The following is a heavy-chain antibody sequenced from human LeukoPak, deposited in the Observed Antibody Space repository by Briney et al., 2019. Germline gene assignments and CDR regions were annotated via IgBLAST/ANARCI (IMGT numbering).Heavy chain of an antibody. V-gene: IGHV3-7*01. CDR2: IKQDGSEK. J-gene: IGHJ3*02. Sequence: PGGSLRLSCAASGFTFSSYWMSWVRQAPGKGLEWVANIKQDGSEKYYVDSVKGRFTISRDNAKNSLYLQMNSLRAEDTAVYYCARVMLYCSSTSCYTLDAFDIWGQGTMVTVSS. D-gene: IGHD2-2*02. CDR3: ARVMLYCSSTSCYTLDAFDI. CDR1: GFTFSSYW.